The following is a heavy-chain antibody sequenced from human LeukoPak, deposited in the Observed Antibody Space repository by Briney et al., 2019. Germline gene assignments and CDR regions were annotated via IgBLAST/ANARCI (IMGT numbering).Heavy chain of an antibody. J-gene: IGHJ4*02. D-gene: IGHD5-18*01. Sequence: SETLSLTCTVSGGSISSSSYYWGWIRQPPGKGLEWIGSIYYSGSTYYNPSLKSRVTISVDTSKNQFSLKLSSVTAADTAVYYCARNLSPRSEQLWSLDYWGQGTLVTVSS. CDR3: ARNLSPRSEQLWSLDY. CDR2: IYYSGST. CDR1: GGSISSSSYY. V-gene: IGHV4-39*01.